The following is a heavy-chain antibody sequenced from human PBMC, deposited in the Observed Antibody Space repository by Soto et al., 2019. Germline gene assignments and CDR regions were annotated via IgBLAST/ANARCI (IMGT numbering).Heavy chain of an antibody. D-gene: IGHD1-7*01. CDR2: INPNSGGT. V-gene: IGHV1-2*02. J-gene: IGHJ6*02. CDR1: GYTFTDYY. CDR3: ARKLELRGSYYYYDMDV. Sequence: ASVKVSCKASGYTFTDYYMHWVRQAPGQGLEWMGWINPNSGGTNYAQKFQGRVTMTRDTSISTAYMELSRLRSDDTAVYYCARKLELRGSYYYYDMDVWGQGTTVTVSS.